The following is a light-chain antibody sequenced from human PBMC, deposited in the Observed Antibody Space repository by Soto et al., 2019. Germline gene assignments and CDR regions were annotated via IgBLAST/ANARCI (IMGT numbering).Light chain of an antibody. V-gene: IGKV1-12*01. CDR3: QQANSFPFP. CDR2: AAS. J-gene: IGKJ3*01. Sequence: DIQMTQSPSSVSASVGDRVTIACRASHNINSWLAWYQQKPGRAPRFLIYAASSLQSGVPSRFSGSGSGTEFTLTITNLQPEDFATYFCQQANSFPFPFGPGTRVDIK. CDR1: HNINSW.